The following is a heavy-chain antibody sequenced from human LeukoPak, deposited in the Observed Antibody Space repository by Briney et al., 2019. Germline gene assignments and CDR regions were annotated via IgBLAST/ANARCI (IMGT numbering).Heavy chain of an antibody. D-gene: IGHD3-3*01. CDR2: INSDGSTT. CDR3: ARDPFGPAGH. J-gene: IGHJ4*02. V-gene: IGHV3-74*01. Sequence: PGGSLRLSCAASGLTFSSYWMHWVRQAPGQGLVWVSRINSDGSTTSYADSVKGRFTISRDNAKNTLYLQMNSLRAEDTAVYYCARDPFGPAGHWGQGTQVTVSS. CDR1: GLTFSSYW.